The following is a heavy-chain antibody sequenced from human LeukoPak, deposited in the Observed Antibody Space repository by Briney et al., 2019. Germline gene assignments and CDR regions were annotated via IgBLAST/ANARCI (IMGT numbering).Heavy chain of an antibody. D-gene: IGHD1/OR15-1a*01. CDR1: GVSISGYY. J-gene: IGHJ4*02. Sequence: SETLSLTCTVSGVSISGYYWVWIRQSPNRSLEYIGSIFYREGFSYGGTTFYNPSLQSRVTISVDTSKNSFSLTLKSVTAADTAVYFCARQISANKGYWGQGTLVTVSS. CDR3: ARQISANKGY. V-gene: IGHV4-39*01. CDR2: IFYREGFSYGGTT.